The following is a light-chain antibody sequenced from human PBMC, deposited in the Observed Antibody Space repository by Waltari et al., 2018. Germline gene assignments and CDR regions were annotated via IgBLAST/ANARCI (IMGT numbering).Light chain of an antibody. CDR2: AAS. J-gene: IGKJ2*01. Sequence: DVQMTQSPSSLSASVGDRVTITCRASQSISSYLNWYQQKPGKAPKLLIYAASSLQSGVPSRFSGSGSGTDFTLTISSLQAEDVAVYYCQQYYSNPQTFGPGTKLEI. CDR1: QSISSY. CDR3: QQYYSNPQT. V-gene: IGKV1-39*01.